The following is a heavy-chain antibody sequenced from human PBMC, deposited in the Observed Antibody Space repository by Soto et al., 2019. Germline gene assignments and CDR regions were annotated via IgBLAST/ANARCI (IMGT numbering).Heavy chain of an antibody. J-gene: IGHJ2*01. CDR3: VRISVRPRAIRTAPGRWYFDL. CDR1: GFSFSDYY. CDR2: ISTSGSTL. Sequence: QLVESGGGLVKPGGSLRLSCAASGFSFSDYYMSWIRQAPGKGLEWSSYISTSGSTLFYADSVKGRFTISRDNARNSLYLQISSLRAEDTAVYYCVRISVRPRAIRTAPGRWYFDLWGRGALATVSS. V-gene: IGHV3-11*01. D-gene: IGHD1-1*01.